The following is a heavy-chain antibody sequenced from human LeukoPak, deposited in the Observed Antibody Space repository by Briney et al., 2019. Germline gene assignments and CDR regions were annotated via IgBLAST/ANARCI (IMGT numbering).Heavy chain of an antibody. CDR1: GGSVSAYY. J-gene: IGHJ4*02. CDR3: AREAVHYGSGSHDY. V-gene: IGHV4-4*07. Sequence: SETLSLTCTVSGGSVSAYYWSWIRQPAGKGLEWIGRIHTSGSTNYNPSLKSRVTMSVDTSKNQLSLKLSSVTAADTAVYYCAREAVHYGSGSHDYWGQGTLATVSS. CDR2: IHTSGST. D-gene: IGHD3-10*01.